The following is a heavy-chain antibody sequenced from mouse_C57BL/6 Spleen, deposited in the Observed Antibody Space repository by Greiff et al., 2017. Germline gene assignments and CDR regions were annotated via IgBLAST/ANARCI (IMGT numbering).Heavy chain of an antibody. D-gene: IGHD2-3*01. V-gene: IGHV2-2*01. CDR1: GFSLTSYG. Sequence: VQLQQSGPGLVQPSQSLSITCTVSGFSLTSYGVHWVRQSPGKGLEWLGVIWSGGSTDSNAAFISRLSISKDNSKSQVFVKMNSLQADDTAIYYCARKNDGYYVGWFAYWGQGTLVTVSA. J-gene: IGHJ3*01. CDR2: IWSGGST. CDR3: ARKNDGYYVGWFAY.